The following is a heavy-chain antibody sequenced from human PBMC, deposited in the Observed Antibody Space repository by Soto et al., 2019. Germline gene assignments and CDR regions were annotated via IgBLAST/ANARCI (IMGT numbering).Heavy chain of an antibody. J-gene: IGHJ6*03. CDR1: SGSISSSNW. D-gene: IGHD3-10*01. Sequence: QVQLQESGPGLVKPSGTLSLTCAVSSGSISSSNWWSWVRQPPGKGLEWIGESYHSGSTNYNPSLKSRVTISVDKSKNQFSLKLSSVTAADTAVYYCARGSMVRGVIITHYYMDVWGKGTTVTVSS. V-gene: IGHV4-4*02. CDR2: SYHSGST. CDR3: ARGSMVRGVIITHYYMDV.